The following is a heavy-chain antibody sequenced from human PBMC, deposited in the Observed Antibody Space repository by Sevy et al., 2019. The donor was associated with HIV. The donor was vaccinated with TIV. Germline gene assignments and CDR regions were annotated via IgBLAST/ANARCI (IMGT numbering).Heavy chain of an antibody. V-gene: IGHV4-61*01. Sequence: SETLSLTCTVSGDSVSSGNYYWSWIRQPPGKGLEWIGYHFYSASTTYNPSLKSRVTISVDTSKNQFSLKLTSVTAADTAVYYCAGAAPAYYYAMDVCGQGTTVTVSS. CDR3: AGAAPAYYYAMDV. CDR1: GDSVSSGNYY. D-gene: IGHD2-15*01. CDR2: HFYSAST. J-gene: IGHJ6*02.